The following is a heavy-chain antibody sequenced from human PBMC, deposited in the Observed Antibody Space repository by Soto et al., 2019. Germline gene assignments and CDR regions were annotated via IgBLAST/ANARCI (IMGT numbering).Heavy chain of an antibody. CDR2: VYNSEIT. D-gene: IGHD3-10*01. CDR1: VTSINKYY. CDR3: ARGSSFTYYFDY. V-gene: IGHV4-59*01. J-gene: IGHJ4*02. Sequence: PSETLSLTCSFSVTSINKYYWAWLRQSPGKGLEWIGYVYNSEITNYNPSLESRVTISVDTSRTQFSLRLSSVTAADTAVYYCARGSSFTYYFDYWGQGTLVTVSS.